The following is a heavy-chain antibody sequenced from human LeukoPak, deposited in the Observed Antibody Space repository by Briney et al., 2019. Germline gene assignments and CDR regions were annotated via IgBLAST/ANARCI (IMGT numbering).Heavy chain of an antibody. CDR2: INHSGST. CDR3: ARGAPAWFDP. Sequence: SETLSLTCAVYSGSFSGYYWSWIRQPPGKGLEWIGEINHSGSTNYNPSLKSRVTISVDTSKNQFSLKLSSVTAADTAVYYCARGAPAWFDPWGQGTLVTVSS. CDR1: SGSFSGYY. J-gene: IGHJ5*02. V-gene: IGHV4-34*01.